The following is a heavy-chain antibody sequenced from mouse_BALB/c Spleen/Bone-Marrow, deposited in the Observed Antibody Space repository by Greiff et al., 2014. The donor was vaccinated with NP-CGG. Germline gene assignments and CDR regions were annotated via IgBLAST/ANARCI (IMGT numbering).Heavy chain of an antibody. CDR2: IFPGSGNT. V-gene: IGHV1-66*01. CDR3: ERGGYDGGDYYAMDY. J-gene: IGHJ4*01. CDR1: GYSFTSYY. D-gene: IGHD2-14*01. Sequence: VKLMESGPELVKPGASVKISCKASGYSFTSYYIHWVKQRPGQGLEWIGWIFPGSGNTKYNEKFKGKATLTADTSYSTAYMQLSSVRCEDSAVYFCERGGYDGGDYYAMDYWGQGTSVTVSS.